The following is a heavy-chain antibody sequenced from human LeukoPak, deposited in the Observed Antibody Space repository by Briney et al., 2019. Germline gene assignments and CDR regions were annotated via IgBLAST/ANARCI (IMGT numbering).Heavy chain of an antibody. Sequence: PGGALRRSGGASGFTFSSYGMQGGRHAPGEGGGGGAVISDEGSNKYYADSVKGGFTISRDNSKNTLYLQMKRLRGGDTAVYYSAKDWGPWGGPEAEYFQHWGQGTLVTASS. CDR3: AKDWGPWGGPEAEYFQH. CDR1: GFTFSSYG. V-gene: IGHV3-30*18. CDR2: ISDEGSNK. J-gene: IGHJ1*01. D-gene: IGHD3-16*01.